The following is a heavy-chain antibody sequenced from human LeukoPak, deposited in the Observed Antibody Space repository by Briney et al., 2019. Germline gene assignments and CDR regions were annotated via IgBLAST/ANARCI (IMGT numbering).Heavy chain of an antibody. CDR2: INHSGST. CDR1: GGSFSGYY. V-gene: IGHV4-34*01. D-gene: IGHD3-22*01. CDR3: ARDHYYDSSGYYVGLGFDY. Sequence: SETLSLTCAVYGGSFSGYYWSWIRQPPGKGLEWIGEINHSGSTNYNPSLKSRVTISVDTSKNQFSRKLSSVTAADTAVYYCARDHYYDSSGYYVGLGFDYWGQGTLVTVSS. J-gene: IGHJ4*02.